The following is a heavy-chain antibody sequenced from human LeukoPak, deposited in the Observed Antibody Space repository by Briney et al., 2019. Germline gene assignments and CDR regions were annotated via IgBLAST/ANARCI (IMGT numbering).Heavy chain of an antibody. CDR3: ARQVYYYDSSVARDY. Sequence: SETLSLTCTVSGGSISSSSYYWGWIRQPPGKGLEWIGSIYYSGSTYYNPSLKSRVTISVDTSKNQFSLKLSSVTAADTAVYYCARQVYYYDSSVARDYWGQGTLVTVSS. V-gene: IGHV4-39*01. J-gene: IGHJ4*02. CDR2: IYYSGST. D-gene: IGHD3-22*01. CDR1: GGSISSSSYY.